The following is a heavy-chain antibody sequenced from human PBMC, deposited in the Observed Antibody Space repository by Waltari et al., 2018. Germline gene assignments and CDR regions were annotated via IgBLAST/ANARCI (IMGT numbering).Heavy chain of an antibody. CDR3: AKGTWGSAFDI. CDR1: GFTFTSYG. J-gene: IGHJ3*02. Sequence: EVQLLGSGGDLVQPGGSLILSCAASGFTFTSYGMSWVRQAPGKGPEWVSSISADGTRTYYGDSMKGRFTISRDNSENTLYLQMNSLRAEDTALYYCAKGTWGSAFDIWGQGTMVTVSS. CDR2: ISADGTRT. V-gene: IGHV3-23*01. D-gene: IGHD7-27*01.